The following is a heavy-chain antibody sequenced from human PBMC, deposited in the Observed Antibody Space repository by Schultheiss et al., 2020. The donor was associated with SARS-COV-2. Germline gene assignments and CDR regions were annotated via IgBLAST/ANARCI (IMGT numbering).Heavy chain of an antibody. CDR3: ARVGYYQKTYYDFWSDLTTGYYGMDV. V-gene: IGHV3-33*01. J-gene: IGHJ6*02. CDR2: IWYDGSNK. D-gene: IGHD3-3*01. CDR1: GFTFSSYG. Sequence: GGSLRLSCAASGFTFSSYGMHWVRQAPGKGLEWVAVIWYDGSNKYYADSVKGRFTISRDNSKNTLYLQMNSLRAEDTAVYYCARVGYYQKTYYDFWSDLTTGYYGMDVWGQGTTVTVSS.